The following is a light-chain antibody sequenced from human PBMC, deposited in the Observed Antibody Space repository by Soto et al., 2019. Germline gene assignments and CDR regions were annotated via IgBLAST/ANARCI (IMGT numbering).Light chain of an antibody. CDR2: LNSDGSH. V-gene: IGLV4-69*01. CDR1: SGHSSYA. Sequence: QPVLTQSPSASASLGASVKLTCTLSSGHSSYAIAWQQQQPEKGPRYLMKLNSDGSHSKGDGIPDRFSGSSSGAERYLTISSLQSEDEADYYCQTWGTGIQVFGGGTKVTVL. CDR3: QTWGTGIQV. J-gene: IGLJ3*02.